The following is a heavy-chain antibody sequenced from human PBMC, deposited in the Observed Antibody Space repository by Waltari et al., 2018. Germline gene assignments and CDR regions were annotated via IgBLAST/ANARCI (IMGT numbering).Heavy chain of an antibody. J-gene: IGHJ5*02. Sequence: EVLLVESGGGLVQPGGSLRLSCAASGSSFSLYWMNWVRQAPGKGLEWVANIKQDGTEKYYVDSVRGRFTISRDNAKNSVYLQMNSLRDEDTAVYYWARGGASWGQGTLVTVSS. CDR2: IKQDGTEK. CDR1: GSSFSLYW. CDR3: ARGGAS. V-gene: IGHV3-7*01. D-gene: IGHD1-26*01.